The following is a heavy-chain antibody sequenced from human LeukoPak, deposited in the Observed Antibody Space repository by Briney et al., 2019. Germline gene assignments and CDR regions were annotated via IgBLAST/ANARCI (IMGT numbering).Heavy chain of an antibody. V-gene: IGHV3-23*01. D-gene: IGHD3-22*01. CDR1: GFAFSSYA. CDR3: ARSPDYDSSGYYYVSYYYGMDV. Sequence: PGGSLRLSCAASGFAFSSYAMSWVRQAPGKGLEWVSAISGSGGSTYYADSVKGRFTISRDNSKNTLYLQMNSLRAEDTAVYYCARSPDYDSSGYYYVSYYYGMDVWGQGTTVTVYS. CDR2: ISGSGGST. J-gene: IGHJ6*02.